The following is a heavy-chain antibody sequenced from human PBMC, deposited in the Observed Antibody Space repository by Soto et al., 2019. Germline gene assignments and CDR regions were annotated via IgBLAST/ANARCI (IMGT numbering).Heavy chain of an antibody. J-gene: IGHJ6*02. D-gene: IGHD2-21*02. V-gene: IGHV4-31*03. Sequence: SETLSLTCTVSGGSISSGGYYWSWIRQHPGKGLEWIGYIYYSRSTYYNPSLKSRVTISVDTSKNQFSLKLSSVTAADTAVYYCARELAYCGGDCYSGLDYYYYGMDVWGQGTTVT. CDR3: ARELAYCGGDCYSGLDYYYYGMDV. CDR1: GGSISSGGYY. CDR2: IYYSRST.